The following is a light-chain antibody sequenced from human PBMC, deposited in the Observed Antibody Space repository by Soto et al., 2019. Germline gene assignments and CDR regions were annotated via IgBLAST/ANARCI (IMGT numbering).Light chain of an antibody. Sequence: QLVLTQSPSASASLGASVKLTCTLSSGHSSYVIAWHQQQPEKGPRYLMKLNSDGSHSKGDGIPDRFSGSNSGAERYLTISSLQSEDEADYYCQTWGAGMVFGGGTKLTVL. V-gene: IGLV4-69*01. CDR3: QTWGAGMV. CDR2: LNSDGSH. J-gene: IGLJ2*01. CDR1: SGHSSYV.